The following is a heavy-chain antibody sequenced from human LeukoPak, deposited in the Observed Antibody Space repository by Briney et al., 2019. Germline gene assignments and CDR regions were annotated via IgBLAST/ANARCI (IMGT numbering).Heavy chain of an antibody. Sequence: SETLSLTCAVSGYPISSGYYWGWIRQPPGKGLEWIGSIYHSGSTYYNPSLKSRVTISVDTSKNQFSLKLSSVTAADTAVYYCARHPGGVYDFWSGYYTHFDYWGQGTLVTVSS. CDR2: IYHSGST. J-gene: IGHJ4*02. CDR3: ARHPGGVYDFWSGYYTHFDY. V-gene: IGHV4-38-2*01. D-gene: IGHD3-3*01. CDR1: GYPISSGYY.